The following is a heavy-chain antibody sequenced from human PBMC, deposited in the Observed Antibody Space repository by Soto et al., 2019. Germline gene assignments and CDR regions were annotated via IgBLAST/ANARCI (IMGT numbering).Heavy chain of an antibody. CDR2: ISYDGSDK. CDR1: GFTFSSYA. D-gene: IGHD6-13*01. Sequence: GGSLRLSCAASGFTFSSYAMHWVRQAPGKGLEWVAVISYDGSDKYYADSVKGRFPISRDNSKNTLYLQMNSLRADDTAVYYCARAGIARVLDYWGQGTLVTV. J-gene: IGHJ4*02. V-gene: IGHV3-30-3*01. CDR3: ARAGIARVLDY.